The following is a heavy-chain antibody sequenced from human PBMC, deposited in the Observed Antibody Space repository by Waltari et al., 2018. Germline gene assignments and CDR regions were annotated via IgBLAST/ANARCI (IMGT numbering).Heavy chain of an antibody. V-gene: IGHV4-39*01. D-gene: IGHD6-19*01. CDR1: RGSLSHSAYY. CDR3: ARHRAGSTWFDP. CDR2: IYYNWNV. Sequence: QLQLQESGPGLVKPSETLSLTCTVSRGSLSHSAYYWDWIRQSPGKGLEWIGNIYYNWNVYYNPSLDGRITISLDTSKTQFSLMLTSVTAADTAIYYCARHRAGSTWFDPWGQGTLVTVSS. J-gene: IGHJ5*02.